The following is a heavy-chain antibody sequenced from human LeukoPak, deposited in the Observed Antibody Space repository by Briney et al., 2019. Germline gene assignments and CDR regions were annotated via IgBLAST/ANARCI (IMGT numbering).Heavy chain of an antibody. CDR3: ARDADYYGSGSSSLDY. J-gene: IGHJ4*02. CDR2: IYTSGRT. Sequence: SETLSLTCTVSGGSISSYYWSWIRQPAGKGLEWIGRIYTSGRTNYNPSLKSRVTMSVDTSKNQCSLKLSSVTAADTAVYYCARDADYYGSGSSSLDYWGQGTLVTVSS. CDR1: GGSISSYY. D-gene: IGHD3-10*01. V-gene: IGHV4-4*07.